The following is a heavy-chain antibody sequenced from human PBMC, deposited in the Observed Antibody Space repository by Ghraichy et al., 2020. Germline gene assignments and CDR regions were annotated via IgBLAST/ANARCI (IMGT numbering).Heavy chain of an antibody. Sequence: ASVKVSCKASGYTFTSYGISWVRQAPGQGLEWMGWISAYNGDTNYAQKLQGRVTMTTDTSTSTAYMELRSLRSDDTAVYYCARDTRKYSSGWYDPLYWGQGTLVTVSS. CDR2: ISAYNGDT. CDR1: GYTFTSYG. CDR3: ARDTRKYSSGWYDPLY. V-gene: IGHV1-18*01. D-gene: IGHD6-19*01. J-gene: IGHJ4*02.